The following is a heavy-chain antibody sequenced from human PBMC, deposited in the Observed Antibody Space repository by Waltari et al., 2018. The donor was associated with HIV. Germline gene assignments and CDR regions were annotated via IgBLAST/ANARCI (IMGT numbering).Heavy chain of an antibody. V-gene: IGHV3-15*01. CDR2: NKRKTNGGTT. CDR3: TTDPLSSSWYYCDY. Sequence: EVQLVESGGGLVKPGGSLRLSCAASGFTFSTAWMSCVSQAPGRGLEWVGRNKRKTNGGTTDDAAPVKGRFTRSRDDSKNTLYMQMNSLKTEGTAVYYCTTDPLSSSWYYCDYWGQGTLVSVSS. CDR1: GFTFSTAW. D-gene: IGHD6-13*01. J-gene: IGHJ4*02.